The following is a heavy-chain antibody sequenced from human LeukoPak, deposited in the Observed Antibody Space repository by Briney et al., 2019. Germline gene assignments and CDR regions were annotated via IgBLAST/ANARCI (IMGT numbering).Heavy chain of an antibody. CDR1: GFTFSRYG. D-gene: IGHD3-10*01. CDR3: EKDIGSYYDY. CDR2: IQYDGSKK. Sequence: PGGSLRLSCAASGFTFSRYGIHWVRQAPGKGLEWLTFIQYDGSKKYYADSVKGLFTISRDNSKNTLYLEMNRLRAEDTDVYYCEKDIGSYYDYWGQGILVTVSS. J-gene: IGHJ4*02. V-gene: IGHV3-30*02.